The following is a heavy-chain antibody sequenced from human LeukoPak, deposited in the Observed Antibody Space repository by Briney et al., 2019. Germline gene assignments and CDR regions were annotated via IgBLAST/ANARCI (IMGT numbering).Heavy chain of an antibody. CDR2: ISYDGSNK. CDR3: ARDSIQYNFGFESFDY. D-gene: IGHD2/OR15-2a*01. CDR1: GFTFGGYA. J-gene: IGHJ4*02. V-gene: IGHV3-30-3*01. Sequence: PGGSLRLSCAASGFTFGGYAMHWVRQAPGRGLEWVALISYDGSNKYYTDSVKGRFTISRDNSKNTLYLQINSLRAEDTAVYYCARDSIQYNFGFESFDYWGQGTLVTVSS.